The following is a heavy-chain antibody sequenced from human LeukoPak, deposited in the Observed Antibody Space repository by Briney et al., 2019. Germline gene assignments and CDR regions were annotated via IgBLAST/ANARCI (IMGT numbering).Heavy chain of an antibody. V-gene: IGHV3-73*01. CDR2: IRSKANSYAT. CDR1: GFTFSGSA. D-gene: IGHD3-9*01. J-gene: IGHJ4*02. Sequence: GGSLKLSCAASGFTFSGSAMHWVRQASGKGLEWVGRIRSKANSYATAYAASVKGRFTISRDDSKNTAYLQMNSLKTEDTAVYYCTVDILTGYYNDYWGQGTLVTASS. CDR3: TVDILTGYYNDY.